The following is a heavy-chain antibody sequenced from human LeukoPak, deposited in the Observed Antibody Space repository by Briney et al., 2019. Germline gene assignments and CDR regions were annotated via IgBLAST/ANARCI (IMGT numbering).Heavy chain of an antibody. Sequence: VKVSCKASGYTFPSYDINWVRQATGQGLEWMGWMNPNSGNTGYAQKFQGRVTMTRNTSISTAYMELSSLRSEDTAVYYCARPLSRSDSSSWYGWGQGTLVTVSS. V-gene: IGHV1-8*01. J-gene: IGHJ4*02. CDR3: ARPLSRSDSSSWYG. CDR2: MNPNSGNT. CDR1: GYTFPSYD. D-gene: IGHD6-13*01.